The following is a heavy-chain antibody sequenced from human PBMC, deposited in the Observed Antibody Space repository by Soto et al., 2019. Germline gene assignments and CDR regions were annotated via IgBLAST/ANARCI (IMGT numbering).Heavy chain of an antibody. CDR3: ANSYGSGDENFDY. J-gene: IGHJ4*02. Sequence: GGSLRLSCAASGFTFSTYAMTWVRQAPGKGLEWVSAISASGGSTYYADSVKGRFTISRDNSKNTLYLQMNSLRAEDTAVYYCANSYGSGDENFDYWGQGTLVTVSS. V-gene: IGHV3-23*01. CDR1: GFTFSTYA. D-gene: IGHD3-10*01. CDR2: ISASGGST.